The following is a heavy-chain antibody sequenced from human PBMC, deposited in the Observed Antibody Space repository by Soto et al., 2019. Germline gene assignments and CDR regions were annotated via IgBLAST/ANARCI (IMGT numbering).Heavy chain of an antibody. J-gene: IGHJ5*02. D-gene: IGHD4-4*01. Sequence: EVQLVESGGGLVQPGGSLRLSCAASGFTFSIYWMHWVRQAPGKGLVWVSRINSDGSNTGYADSVKGRFTISRDNAKNTVYLQMNSLRAEDTAVYYCVMLQTVNDNWIDPWGLGTLVTVSS. V-gene: IGHV3-74*01. CDR3: VMLQTVNDNWIDP. CDR1: GFTFSIYW. CDR2: INSDGSNT.